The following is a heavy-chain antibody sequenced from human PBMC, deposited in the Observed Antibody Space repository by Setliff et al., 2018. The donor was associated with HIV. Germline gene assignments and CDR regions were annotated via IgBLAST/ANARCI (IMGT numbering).Heavy chain of an antibody. D-gene: IGHD6-13*01. CDR2: ISYSGNA. CDR3: ARRGSSWYSHWFDP. J-gene: IGHJ5*02. Sequence: SETLSLTCNVSGGSMSSGIQYWGWVRQSPGKGLEWIGTISYSGNAYYNPSLKSRVTISVDTSKSQFSLNVKSMTAADTAIYYCARRGSSWYSHWFDPWGQGTLVTVSS. CDR1: GGSMSSGIQY. V-gene: IGHV4-39*01.